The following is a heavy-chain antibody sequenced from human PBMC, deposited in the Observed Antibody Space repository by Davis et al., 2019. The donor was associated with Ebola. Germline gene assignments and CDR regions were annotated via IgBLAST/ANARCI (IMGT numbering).Heavy chain of an antibody. CDR3: ARDGENYSDLDY. CDR1: GFTFSSYG. J-gene: IGHJ4*02. Sequence: GGSLRLSCAASGFTFSSYGMHWVRQAPGKGLEWVAVISYDGSNKYYADSVKGRFTISRDNAKNTLFLQMNSLRAEDTAVYYCARDGENYSDLDYWGQGTLVTVSS. CDR2: ISYDGSNK. D-gene: IGHD3-10*01. V-gene: IGHV3-30*03.